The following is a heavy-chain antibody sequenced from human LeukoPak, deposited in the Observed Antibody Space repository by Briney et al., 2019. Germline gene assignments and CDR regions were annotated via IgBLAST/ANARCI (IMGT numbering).Heavy chain of an antibody. J-gene: IGHJ4*02. CDR2: IYTSGST. D-gene: IGHD6-13*01. V-gene: IGHV4-61*02. Sequence: SETQSLTCTVSGGSISSGSYYWSWIRQPAGKGLEWIGRIYTSGSTNYNPSLKSRVTISVDTSKNQFSLKLSSVTAADTAVYYCASGYGGIAAAGHLLDDYWGQGTLVTVSS. CDR3: ASGYGGIAAAGHLLDDY. CDR1: GGSISSGSYY.